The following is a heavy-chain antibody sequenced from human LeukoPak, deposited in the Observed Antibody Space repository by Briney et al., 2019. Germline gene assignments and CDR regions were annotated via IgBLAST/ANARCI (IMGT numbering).Heavy chain of an antibody. D-gene: IGHD3-22*01. J-gene: IGHJ3*02. CDR2: ISYDGSNK. CDR1: GFTFSRYG. CDR3: AKDLEYDRNAFDI. V-gene: IGHV3-30*18. Sequence: GGSLRLSCAASGFTFSRYGMHWVRQAPGKGLEWVAVISYDGSNKYYADSVKGRFTISRDNSKNTLYLQMNSLRAEDTAVYYCAKDLEYDRNAFDIWGQGTMVTVSS.